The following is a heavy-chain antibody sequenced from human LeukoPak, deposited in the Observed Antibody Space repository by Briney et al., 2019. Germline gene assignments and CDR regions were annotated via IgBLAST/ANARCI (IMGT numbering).Heavy chain of an antibody. CDR1: GFTFSSHW. CDR2: INRDGSSA. Sequence: GGSLRLSCAASGFTFSSHWMHWVRQAPGKGLVWVSYINRDGSSATYADSVMGRFTISRDNSKNTLYLQMSSLRAEDTAVYYCAKDYDFWSGIGMDVWGQGTTVTVSS. CDR3: AKDYDFWSGIGMDV. D-gene: IGHD3-3*01. V-gene: IGHV3-74*01. J-gene: IGHJ6*02.